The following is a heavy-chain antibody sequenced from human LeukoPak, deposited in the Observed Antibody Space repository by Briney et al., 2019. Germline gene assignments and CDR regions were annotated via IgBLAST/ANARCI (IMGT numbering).Heavy chain of an antibody. J-gene: IGHJ4*02. CDR3: ARRHGRDGYNYFDY. D-gene: IGHD5-24*01. CDR2: VYPGDSDI. CDR1: GYSFTGYW. Sequence: GESLKISCKGSGYSFTGYWIGWVRQMPGKGLEWMGRVYPGDSDITYSPSFQGQVTISADRSINTAYLQWSSLKASDTAIYYCARRHGRDGYNYFDYWGQGTLVTVSS. V-gene: IGHV5-51*01.